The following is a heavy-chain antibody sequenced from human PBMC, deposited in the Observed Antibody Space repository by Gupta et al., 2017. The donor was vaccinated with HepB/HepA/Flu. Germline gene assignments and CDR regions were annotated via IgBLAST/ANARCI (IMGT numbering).Heavy chain of an antibody. CDR2: FVVGGGKQ. J-gene: IGHJ6*02. Sequence: EVQLLESGGGLVQPGGSLRLSCAASGFTFSSSAIRWVRQAPGKGRDWVALFVVGGGKQSHEVPVRGRFSTSRTNSKNSFYLKITHRKPNDTALYSWAKTPPPTGYYYYDGRDVWGQGTTVTVSS. D-gene: IGHD1-1*01. V-gene: IGHV3-23*01. CDR3: AKTPPPTGYYYYDGRDV. CDR1: GFTFSSSA.